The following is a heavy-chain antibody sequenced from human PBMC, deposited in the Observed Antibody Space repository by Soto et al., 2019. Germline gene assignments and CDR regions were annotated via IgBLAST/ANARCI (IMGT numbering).Heavy chain of an antibody. D-gene: IGHD3-22*01. CDR3: AKYQPMTQPRPYVDY. CDR2: ISSSGGRT. Sequence: EVQLLESGGDLIQPGGSLRLSCAASGFTFSSYAMSWVRQAPGKGLGWVSAISSSGGRTFYADSVKGRFTMSRDNSRNTLYLQMNSLRAEDTAIYYCAKYQPMTQPRPYVDYLGQGTLVTVSS. CDR1: GFTFSSYA. V-gene: IGHV3-23*01. J-gene: IGHJ4*02.